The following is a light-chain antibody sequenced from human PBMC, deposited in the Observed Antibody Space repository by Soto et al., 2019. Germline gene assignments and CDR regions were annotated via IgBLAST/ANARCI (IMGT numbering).Light chain of an antibody. J-gene: IGKJ1*01. CDR1: QSISSW. V-gene: IGKV1-5*03. Sequence: DIQMTQSPSTLSASVGDRVTITCRASQSISSWLAWYQQKPGKAPKLLIYKASSLESGVPSRFSGSGSRTEFTRTISSLQPDDFATYYCQQYNSYWTFGQGTKVEIK. CDR2: KAS. CDR3: QQYNSYWT.